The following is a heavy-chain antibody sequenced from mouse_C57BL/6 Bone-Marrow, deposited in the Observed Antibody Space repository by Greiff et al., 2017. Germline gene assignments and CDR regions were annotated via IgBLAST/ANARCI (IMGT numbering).Heavy chain of an antibody. CDR3: VRHLLYDDDEDGFDY. CDR2: IRSKSNNYAT. CDR1: GFSFNTYA. D-gene: IGHD2-4*01. V-gene: IGHV10-1*01. J-gene: IGHJ2*01. Sequence: EVKLMESGGGLVQPKGSLKLSCAASGFSFNTYAMNWVRQAPGKGLEWVARIRSKSNNYATYYADSVKDRFTISRDDSESMLYLQMNNLKTEDTAMYYCVRHLLYDDDEDGFDYWGQGTTLTVSS.